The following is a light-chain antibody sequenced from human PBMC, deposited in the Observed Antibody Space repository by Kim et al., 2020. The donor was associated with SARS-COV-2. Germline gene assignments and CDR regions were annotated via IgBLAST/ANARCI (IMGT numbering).Light chain of an antibody. CDR2: RDH. Sequence: SYELTQPLSVSVAPGQTASVSCWGHNIGTKTVHWYQQTPGQAPVLVIFRDHNRPSGIPERFSASKSMNTATLTISRAQVEDEADYYCQVWAGNTYVFGAG. CDR1: NIGTKT. J-gene: IGLJ1*01. V-gene: IGLV3-9*01. CDR3: QVWAGNTYV.